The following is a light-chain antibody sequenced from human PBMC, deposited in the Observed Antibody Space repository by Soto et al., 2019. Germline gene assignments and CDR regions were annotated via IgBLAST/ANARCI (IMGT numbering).Light chain of an antibody. CDR2: AAS. Sequence: DIQMTPSPSSLSASVVYIVTITFRASQSIRNFLNWYQQKPGKAPKVLIYAASSLQSGVPSRFSGSGSGTDFTLTISSLQPEDSATYYCKQSYSTPTFGQGTKVDIK. V-gene: IGKV1-39*01. CDR1: QSIRNF. CDR3: KQSYSTPT. J-gene: IGKJ1*01.